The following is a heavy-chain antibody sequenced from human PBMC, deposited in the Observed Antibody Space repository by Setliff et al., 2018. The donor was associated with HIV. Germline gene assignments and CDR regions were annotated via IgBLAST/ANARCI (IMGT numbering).Heavy chain of an antibody. V-gene: IGHV4-61*09. CDR2: IYTSGST. Sequence: SETLSLTCTVSGGSISSGSYYWSWIRQPAGKGLEWIGQIYTSGSTNYNPSLKSRVTISVDTSKNQFSLKLRFVTAADTAVYYCARVRVEAAMVYYFDYWGQGTLVTVSS. D-gene: IGHD5-18*01. CDR1: GGSISSGSYY. CDR3: ARVRVEAAMVYYFDY. J-gene: IGHJ4*02.